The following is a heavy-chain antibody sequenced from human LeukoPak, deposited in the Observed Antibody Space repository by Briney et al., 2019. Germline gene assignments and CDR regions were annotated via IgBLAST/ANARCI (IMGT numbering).Heavy chain of an antibody. V-gene: IGHV4-39*01. CDR1: GGSISSYSYY. J-gene: IGHJ3*02. Sequence: SETLSLTCTVSGGSISSYSYYWGWIRQPPGKGLEWIGSIYYGGSTYYNPSLKSRVTISVDTSKNQFSLNLSSVTVADTAAYYCARHRQRSGGFFGSGHDAFDIWGQGTMVTVSS. CDR3: ARHRQRSGGFFGSGHDAFDI. D-gene: IGHD2-15*01. CDR2: IYYGGST.